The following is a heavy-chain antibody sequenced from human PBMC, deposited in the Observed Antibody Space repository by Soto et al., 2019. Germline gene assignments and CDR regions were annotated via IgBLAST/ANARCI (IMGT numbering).Heavy chain of an antibody. Sequence: EVQLLESGGGLVSPGGSLRLSCAASGFTFSSYAMSWVRQAPGKGLEWLAGITFRGDYTYYADSVKGRFSLSRDNSRNRLGLQMNNLKVEDTALYYCAKLGTMGVFDNWGQGTLLTVSS. CDR1: GFTFSSYA. V-gene: IGHV3-23*01. CDR2: ITFRGDYT. J-gene: IGHJ4*02. D-gene: IGHD1-26*01. CDR3: AKLGTMGVFDN.